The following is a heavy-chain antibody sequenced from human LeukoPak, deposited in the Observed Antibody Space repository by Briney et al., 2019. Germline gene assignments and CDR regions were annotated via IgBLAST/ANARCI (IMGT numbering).Heavy chain of an antibody. CDR3: ARGRDYAGIAAMYDH. CDR2: ILYDGSNK. V-gene: IGHV3-30-3*01. D-gene: IGHD4-23*01. J-gene: IGHJ4*02. CDR1: GFTFSSYA. Sequence: PGGSLRLSCAASGFTFSSYAMHWVRQAPGKGLEWVAVILYDGSNKYYADSVKGRFTISRDNSKNTLYLQMNSLRAEDTAVYYCARGRDYAGIAAMYDHWGQGMLVTVSS.